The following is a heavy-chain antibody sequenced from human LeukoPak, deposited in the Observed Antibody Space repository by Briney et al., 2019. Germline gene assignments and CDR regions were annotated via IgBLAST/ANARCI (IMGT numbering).Heavy chain of an antibody. Sequence: GRSLRLSCAASGFTFDDYAMHWVRQAPGKGLEWVSGISWNSGSIGYADSVKGRFTISRDNAKNSLYLQMNSLRAEDTALYYCAKDRVAMVLGWFDPWGQGTLVTVSS. D-gene: IGHD3-10*01. CDR1: GFTFDDYA. J-gene: IGHJ5*02. CDR2: ISWNSGSI. V-gene: IGHV3-9*01. CDR3: AKDRVAMVLGWFDP.